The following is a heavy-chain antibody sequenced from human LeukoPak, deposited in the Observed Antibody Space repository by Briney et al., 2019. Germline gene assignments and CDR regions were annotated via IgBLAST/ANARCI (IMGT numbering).Heavy chain of an antibody. Sequence: SETLSLTCTVSGGSVSSGSYYWTWIRQLPGKGLEWIGYISYSGSTNYNPSLKSRVTVSADTSKNHFSLKLTSVTAADTAVYYCAREGSDSGFDYWGQGTLVTVSS. CDR2: ISYSGST. J-gene: IGHJ4*02. V-gene: IGHV4-61*03. CDR3: AREGSDSGFDY. D-gene: IGHD1-26*01. CDR1: GGSVSSGSYY.